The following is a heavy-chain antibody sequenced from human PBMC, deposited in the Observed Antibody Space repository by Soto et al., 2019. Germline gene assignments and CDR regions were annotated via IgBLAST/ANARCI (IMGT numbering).Heavy chain of an antibody. V-gene: IGHV3-23*01. CDR1: GFTFHIYP. D-gene: IGHD6-19*01. J-gene: IGHJ4*02. CDR2: ISWGADDT. Sequence: EVQLLESGGGLVQPGGSLRLSCAASGFTFHIYPMTWVRQTPGKGLEWVSTISWGADDTQYADSVKGRFTLTRDDSKKTQYLQLNGLRAEDTAVYYCARRGERWLPEDYWGQGTLVTVSS. CDR3: ARRGERWLPEDY.